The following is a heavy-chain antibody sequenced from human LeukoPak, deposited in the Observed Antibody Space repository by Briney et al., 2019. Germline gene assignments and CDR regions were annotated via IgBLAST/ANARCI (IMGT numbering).Heavy chain of an antibody. CDR1: GVSITSGDIY. V-gene: IGHV4-30-4*01. D-gene: IGHD4-17*01. J-gene: IGHJ4*02. Sequence: PSETLSLTCTVSGVSITSGDIYWSWHRQPPGKGLESVGFSYYSGGTYYNPSLKSRVTISLDTSRNRFSLRLTSVTAADTAVYYCAGCGDFDYWGQGNLVTVSS. CDR2: SYYSGGT. CDR3: AGCGDFDY.